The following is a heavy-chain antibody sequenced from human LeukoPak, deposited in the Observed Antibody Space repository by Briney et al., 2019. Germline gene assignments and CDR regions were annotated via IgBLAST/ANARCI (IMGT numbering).Heavy chain of an antibody. CDR3: ASGSHDYYGSGSPDY. CDR1: GFTFSSYG. D-gene: IGHD3-10*01. CDR2: ISYDGSNK. J-gene: IGHJ4*02. Sequence: GGSLRLSCAASGFTFSSYGMHWVRQAPGKGLEWVAVISYDGSNKYYADSVKGRFTISRDNSKNTLYLQMNSLRAEDTAVYYCASGSHDYYGSGSPDYWGQGTLVTVSS. V-gene: IGHV3-30*03.